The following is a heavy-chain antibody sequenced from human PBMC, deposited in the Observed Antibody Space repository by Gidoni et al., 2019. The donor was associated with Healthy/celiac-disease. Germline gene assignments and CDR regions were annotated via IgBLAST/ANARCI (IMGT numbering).Heavy chain of an antibody. Sequence: QLQLQESGPGLVKPSETLSLTCTVSGGSISSSSYYWGWIRQPPGKGLEWIGSIYYSGSTYYNPSLKSRVTISVDTSKNQFSLKLSSVTAADTAVYYCARGYFDWLCPDYWGQGTLVTVSS. CDR3: ARGYFDWLCPDY. J-gene: IGHJ4*02. V-gene: IGHV4-39*01. CDR1: GGSISSSSYY. CDR2: IYYSGST. D-gene: IGHD3-9*01.